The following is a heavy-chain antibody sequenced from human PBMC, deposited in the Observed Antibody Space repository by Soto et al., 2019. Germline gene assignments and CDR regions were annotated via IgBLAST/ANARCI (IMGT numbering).Heavy chain of an antibody. V-gene: IGHV4-31*03. D-gene: IGHD2-2*01. CDR3: ARYAGYCSSASCPSDAFDI. CDR2: IYYSGST. CDR1: CGSISSGGFY. J-gene: IGHJ3*02. Sequence: SETLSLTCTVSCGSISSGGFYWSWIRQHPGKGLEWIGYIYYSGSTYYNPSLKSRVTISVDTSKNQFSLKLSSVTAADTAVYYCARYAGYCSSASCPSDAFDIWGQGTMVTVSS.